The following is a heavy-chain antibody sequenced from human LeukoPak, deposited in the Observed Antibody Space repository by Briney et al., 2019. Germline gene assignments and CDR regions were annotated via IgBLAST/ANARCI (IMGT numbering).Heavy chain of an antibody. CDR1: GYIFNSYG. J-gene: IGHJ4*02. Sequence: APVKVSCKASGYIFNSYGISWVRQASGQGLEWMGWISVYNGNTNYAQKVQGRVTMTTDTSTSTAYMELRSLRSDGTAVYYCARADYGGNVEFDYWGQGTLVTVSS. CDR2: ISVYNGNT. CDR3: ARADYGGNVEFDY. D-gene: IGHD4-23*01. V-gene: IGHV1-18*01.